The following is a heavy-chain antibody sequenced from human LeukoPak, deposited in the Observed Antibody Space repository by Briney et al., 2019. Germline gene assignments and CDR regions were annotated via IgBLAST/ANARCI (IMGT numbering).Heavy chain of an antibody. CDR2: IYYSGST. D-gene: IGHD3-16*01. V-gene: IGHV4-31*03. CDR1: GGSISSDGYY. Sequence: SQTLSLTCTVSGGSISSDGYYWSWIRQHPGKGLEWIGYIYYSGSTYYNPSLKSRVTISVDTSKNQFSLKLSSVTAADTAVYYCARGSRGDFDYWGQGTLVTVSS. CDR3: ARGSRGDFDY. J-gene: IGHJ4*02.